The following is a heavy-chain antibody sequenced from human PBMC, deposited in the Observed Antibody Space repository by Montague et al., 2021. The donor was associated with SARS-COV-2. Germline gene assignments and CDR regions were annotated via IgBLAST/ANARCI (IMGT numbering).Heavy chain of an antibody. D-gene: IGHD3-3*01. CDR1: GGSISSGY. V-gene: IGHV4-59*01. CDR2: IYYSGST. J-gene: IGHJ4*02. CDR3: ARAPVAHITIFGVVTSFDY. Sequence: SETLSLTCTVSGGSISSGYWSWIRQPPGKGLEWIGYIYYSGSTNYNPSLKSRVTISVDTSKNQFSLKLSSVTAADTAVYYCARAPVAHITIFGVVTSFDYWGQGTLVTVPS.